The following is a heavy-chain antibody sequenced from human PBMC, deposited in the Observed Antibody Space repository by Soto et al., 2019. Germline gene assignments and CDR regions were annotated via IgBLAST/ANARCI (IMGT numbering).Heavy chain of an antibody. CDR3: ARSPRGNYGYPSAFDY. D-gene: IGHD3-10*01. CDR1: GGSISSYY. J-gene: IGHJ4*02. Sequence: SETLSLTCTVSGGSISSYYWSWIRQPPGKGLEWIGYIYYSGSTNYNPSLKSRVTISVDTSKNQFSLKLSSVTAADTAVYYCARSPRGNYGYPSAFDYWGQGTLVTAPQ. V-gene: IGHV4-59*01. CDR2: IYYSGST.